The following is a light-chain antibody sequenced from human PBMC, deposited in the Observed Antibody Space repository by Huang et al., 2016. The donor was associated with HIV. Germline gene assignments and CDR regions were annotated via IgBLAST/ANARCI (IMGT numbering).Light chain of an antibody. CDR2: DVS. CDR1: QTVSSY. J-gene: IGKJ4*01. CDR3: QLRSTWPGDT. V-gene: IGKV3-11*01. Sequence: EIVLTQSPATLSLSPGERATLSCRASQTVSSYLAWYQQKPGQAPRLHIYDVSNRATGIPARFSGSGSGTDFTLTISSLEPEDFAVYYCQLRSTWPGDTFGGGTKVEIK.